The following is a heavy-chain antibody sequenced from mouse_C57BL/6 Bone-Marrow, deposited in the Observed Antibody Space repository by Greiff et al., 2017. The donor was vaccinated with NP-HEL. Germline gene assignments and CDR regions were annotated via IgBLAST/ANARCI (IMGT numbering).Heavy chain of an antibody. V-gene: IGHV10-1*01. D-gene: IGHD2-3*01. CDR3: VRQGYDGYYLDY. CDR2: IRSKSNNYAT. J-gene: IGHJ2*01. CDR1: GFSFNTYA. Sequence: EVQRVESGGGLVQPKGSLKLSCAASGFSFNTYAMNWVRPAPGKGLEWVARIRSKSNNYATYYADSLKDRFTISRDESESMLYLQMNNVKTEDTTMYYGVRQGYDGYYLDYWGQGTTLTVSS.